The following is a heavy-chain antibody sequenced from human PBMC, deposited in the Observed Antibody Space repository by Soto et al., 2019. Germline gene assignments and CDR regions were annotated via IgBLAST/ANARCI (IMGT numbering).Heavy chain of an antibody. V-gene: IGHV3-23*01. CDR3: AKDLSGYSYGYSDY. Sequence: EVQLLESGGGLVQPGESLRLSCAASGFTFSTYAMSWVRQAPGKGLEWVSSISGTGGSTYYADSVKGRFTISRDSSKNTLYLQMNSLRAEDTALYYCAKDLSGYSYGYSDYWGQGTLVTVSS. J-gene: IGHJ4*02. CDR2: ISGTGGST. CDR1: GFTFSTYA. D-gene: IGHD5-18*01.